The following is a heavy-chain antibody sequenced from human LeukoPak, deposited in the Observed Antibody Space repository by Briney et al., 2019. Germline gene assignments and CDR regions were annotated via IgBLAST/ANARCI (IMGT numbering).Heavy chain of an antibody. V-gene: IGHV3-30*02. D-gene: IGHD3-10*01. J-gene: IGHJ4*02. Sequence: GGSLRLSCAASEFTFSSYGMHWVRQAPGKGLEWVAFIRYDGSTKYYTNSVKGRFTISRDNSKDTMYLQMNSLRAEDTALYYCTKDRAFGQFLWGNDYWGQGTLVTVSS. CDR1: EFTFSSYG. CDR3: TKDRAFGQFLWGNDY. CDR2: IRYDGSTK.